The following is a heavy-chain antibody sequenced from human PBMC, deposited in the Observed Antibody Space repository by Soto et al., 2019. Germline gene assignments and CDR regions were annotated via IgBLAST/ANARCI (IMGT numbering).Heavy chain of an antibody. J-gene: IGHJ4*02. D-gene: IGHD3-22*01. V-gene: IGHV1-2*02. CDR3: AREGGSSGYYFDY. CDR1: GYTFTGYY. CDR2: INPNSGGT. Sequence: ASVKVSCKASGYTFTGYYMHWVRQAPGQGLEWMGWINPNSGGTNYAQKFQGRVTMTRDTSISTAYMELSRLRSDDTAVYYCAREGGSSGYYFDYWGQGTLVTVSS.